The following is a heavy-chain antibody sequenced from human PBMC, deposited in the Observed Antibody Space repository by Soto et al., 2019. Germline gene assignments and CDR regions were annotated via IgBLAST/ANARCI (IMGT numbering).Heavy chain of an antibody. CDR3: ARGNALDI. CDR2: LIPIMGSS. CDR1: GGTFSSFS. J-gene: IGHJ3*02. V-gene: IGHV1-69*01. Sequence: QLQLVQSGAEVKKPGSSVKVSCKATGGTFSSFSINWVRQAPGQGLEWMGGLIPIMGSSNYAQRFQGRLTITADEATSTAYWELGSLASEDTAVFYCARGNALDIWGQGTWVTVSS.